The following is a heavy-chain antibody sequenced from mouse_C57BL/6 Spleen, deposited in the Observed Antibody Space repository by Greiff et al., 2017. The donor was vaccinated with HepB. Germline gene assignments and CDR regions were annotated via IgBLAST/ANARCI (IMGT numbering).Heavy chain of an antibody. CDR3: VRRQDYYGSWDY. Sequence: QVQLKQSGAELVKPGASVKISCKASGYAFSSYWMNWVKQRPGKGLEWIGQIYPGDGDTNYNGKFKGKATLTADKSSSTAYMQLSSLTSEDSAVYFCVRRQDYYGSWDYWGQGTSVTVSS. D-gene: IGHD1-1*01. CDR2: IYPGDGDT. J-gene: IGHJ4*01. CDR1: GYAFSSYW. V-gene: IGHV1-80*01.